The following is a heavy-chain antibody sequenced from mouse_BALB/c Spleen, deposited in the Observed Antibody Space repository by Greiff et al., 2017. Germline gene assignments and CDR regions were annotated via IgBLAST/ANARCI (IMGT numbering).Heavy chain of an antibody. V-gene: IGHV3-6*02. CDR1: GYSITSGYY. Sequence: ESGPGLVKPSQSLSLTCSVTGYSITSGYYWNWIRQFPGNKLEWMGYISYDGSNNYNQSLKNRISITRDTSKNQFFLKLNSVTTEDTATYYGARDHGPFAYWGQGTLVTVSA. CDR2: ISYDGSN. CDR3: ARDHGPFAY. D-gene: IGHD1-1*02. J-gene: IGHJ3*01.